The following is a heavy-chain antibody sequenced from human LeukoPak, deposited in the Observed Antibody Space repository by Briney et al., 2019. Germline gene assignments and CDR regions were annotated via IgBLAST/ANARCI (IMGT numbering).Heavy chain of an antibody. D-gene: IGHD6-6*01. CDR3: ARWPYSSSYYFDY. J-gene: IGHJ4*02. CDR1: GFTFSSYA. V-gene: IGHV3-21*01. CDR2: ITSGTTYI. Sequence: GALRLSCAASGFTFSSYAMSWVRQSPEKGLEWVSSITSGTTYIYYADSVRGRFTLSRDNAKNSLYLQMNSLRAEDTAVYYCARWPYSSSYYFDYWGQGTLVTVSS.